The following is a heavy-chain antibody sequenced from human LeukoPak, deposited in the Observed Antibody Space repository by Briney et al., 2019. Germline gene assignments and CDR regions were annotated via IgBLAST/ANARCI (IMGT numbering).Heavy chain of an antibody. D-gene: IGHD6-13*01. J-gene: IGHJ5*02. Sequence: PGGSLRLSCAASGFTVSSNYMSWVRQAPGKGLEWVSVIYSGGSTYYADSVKGRFTISRDNSKNTLYLQMNSLRAEDTAVYYCARGGDSSSWYRVGYNWFDPWGQGTLVTVSS. CDR2: IYSGGST. CDR1: GFTVSSNY. CDR3: ARGGDSSSWYRVGYNWFDP. V-gene: IGHV3-53*01.